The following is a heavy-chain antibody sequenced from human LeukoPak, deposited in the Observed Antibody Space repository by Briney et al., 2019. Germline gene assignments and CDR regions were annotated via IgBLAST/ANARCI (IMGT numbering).Heavy chain of an antibody. CDR2: ISSSSSYI. J-gene: IGHJ2*01. CDR3: ARGLGIVVVSYWYFDL. CDR1: GFTFSSYS. V-gene: IGHV3-21*01. D-gene: IGHD3-22*01. Sequence: GGSLRLSCAASGFTFSSYSMNWVRQAPGKGLEWVSSISSSSSYIYYADSVKGRFTISRDNAKNSLYLQMNSLRAEDTAVYYCARGLGIVVVSYWYFDLWGRGTLVTVSS.